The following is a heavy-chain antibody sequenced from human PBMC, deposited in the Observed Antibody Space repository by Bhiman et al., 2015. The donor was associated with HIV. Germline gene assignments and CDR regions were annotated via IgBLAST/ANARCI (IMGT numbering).Heavy chain of an antibody. CDR2: VSGNGVST. Sequence: EVQLLESGGGLVQPGGSLRLSCAASGFTFSTYAMSWVRQAPGKGLEWVSAVSGNGVSTYYADSVKGRFTVSRDNSKNSLYVQMNSLRAEDTALYYCARRRIYYFDYWGQGTLVTVSS. V-gene: IGHV3-23*01. CDR3: ARRRIYYFDY. J-gene: IGHJ4*02. CDR1: GFTFSTYA. D-gene: IGHD2-15*01.